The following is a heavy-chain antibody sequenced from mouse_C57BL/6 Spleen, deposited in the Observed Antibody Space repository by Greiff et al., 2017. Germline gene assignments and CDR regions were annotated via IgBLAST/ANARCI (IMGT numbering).Heavy chain of an antibody. CDR1: GYSFTGYY. V-gene: IGHV1-42*01. D-gene: IGHD2-3*01. Sequence: EVQLQQSGPELVKPGASVKISCKASGYSFTGYYMNWVKQSPEKSLEWIGEINPSTGGTTYNQKFKAKATLTVDKSSSTAYMQLKSLTSEDSAVYYCARTNEGYYLYYYAMDYWGQGTSVTVSS. CDR2: INPSTGGT. CDR3: ARTNEGYYLYYYAMDY. J-gene: IGHJ4*01.